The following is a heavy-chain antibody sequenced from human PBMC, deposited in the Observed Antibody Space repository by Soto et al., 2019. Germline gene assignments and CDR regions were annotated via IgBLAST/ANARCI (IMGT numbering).Heavy chain of an antibody. D-gene: IGHD2-15*01. Sequence: EVQLVESGGGLVKPGGSLRLSCAASGFTFSIYTMTWVRQAPGKGLEWVSSISDTSSHIYYSDSVEGRFTVSRDNAKNSMYLQVNSLRAEDTAVYYGARVRSGGSGYFDYWGQGTLITVYS. CDR2: ISDTSSHI. CDR3: ARVRSGGSGYFDY. V-gene: IGHV3-21*01. J-gene: IGHJ4*02. CDR1: GFTFSIYT.